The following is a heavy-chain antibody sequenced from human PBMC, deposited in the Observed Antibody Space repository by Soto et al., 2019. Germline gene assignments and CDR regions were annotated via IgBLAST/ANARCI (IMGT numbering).Heavy chain of an antibody. CDR3: TRDASRDSSARGWFDP. D-gene: IGHD6-13*01. J-gene: IGHJ5*02. V-gene: IGHV3-21*01. CDR2: ISSNSAYI. Sequence: KTGGSLRLSCAASGFTFRSFTMNWVRQAPGKGLEWVSTISSNSAYIYYTDALRGRFTISRDNAKNSLHLQMNSLRAEDTAVYYCTRDASRDSSARGWFDPWGPGTPVTVSS. CDR1: GFTFRSFT.